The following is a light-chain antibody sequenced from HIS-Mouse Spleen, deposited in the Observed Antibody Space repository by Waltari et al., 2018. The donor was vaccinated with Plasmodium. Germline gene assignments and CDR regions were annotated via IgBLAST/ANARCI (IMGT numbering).Light chain of an antibody. V-gene: IGKV1-39*01. CDR1: QSISSY. Sequence: DIQLTPSPSSLSASVGDRVTITCRARQSISSYLNWYQQKPGKAPKLLIYAASSLQSGVPSRFSGSGSGTDFTLTISSLQPEYFATYYCQQSYSTWTFGQGTKVEIK. CDR2: AAS. CDR3: QQSYSTWT. J-gene: IGKJ1*01.